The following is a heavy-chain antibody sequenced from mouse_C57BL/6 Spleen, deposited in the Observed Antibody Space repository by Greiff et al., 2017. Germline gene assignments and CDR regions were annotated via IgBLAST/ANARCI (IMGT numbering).Heavy chain of an antibody. J-gene: IGHJ1*03. V-gene: IGHV5-17*01. CDR1: GFTFSDYG. D-gene: IGHD2-4*01. CDR2: ISSGSSTI. CDR3: AIYYDYDGYFDV. Sequence: EVKVVESGGGLVKPGGSLKLSCAASGFTFSDYGMHWVRQAPEKGLEWVAYISSGSSTIYYADTVKGRFTISRDNAKNTLFLQMTSLRSEDTAMYYCAIYYDYDGYFDVWGTGTTVTVSS.